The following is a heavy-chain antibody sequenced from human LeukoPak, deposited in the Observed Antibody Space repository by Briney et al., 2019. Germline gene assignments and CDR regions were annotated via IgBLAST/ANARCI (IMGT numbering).Heavy chain of an antibody. CDR3: VKVVKRGYSGYGSNYFDY. CDR2: ISSNGGST. Sequence: GGSLRLSCSASGFTFSSYAMHWVRQAPGKGLEYVSAISSNGGSTYYADSAKGRFTISRDNSKNTLYLQMSSLRAKDTAVYYCVKVVKRGYSGYGSNYFDYWGQGTLVTVSS. J-gene: IGHJ4*02. CDR1: GFTFSSYA. V-gene: IGHV3-64D*06. D-gene: IGHD5-12*01.